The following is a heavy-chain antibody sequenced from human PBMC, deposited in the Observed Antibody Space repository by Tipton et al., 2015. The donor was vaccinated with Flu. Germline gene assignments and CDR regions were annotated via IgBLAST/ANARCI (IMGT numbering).Heavy chain of an antibody. V-gene: IGHV4-59*01. CDR2: IYHIGNT. CDR3: VKGDSLSES. D-gene: IGHD2-21*02. J-gene: IGHJ5*02. CDR1: GGSLSSVY. Sequence: TLSLTCTVSGGSLSSVYWSWIRQSPGKGLEWIGYIYHIGNTKYNPSLESRVTISGDTSRNQFSLKLRSVTAADTAVYYCVKGDSLSESWGQGTLVTVSS.